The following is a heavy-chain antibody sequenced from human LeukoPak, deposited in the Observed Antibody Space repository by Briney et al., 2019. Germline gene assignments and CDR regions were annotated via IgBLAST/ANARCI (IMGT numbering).Heavy chain of an antibody. CDR3: ARLSSSWYGPNWFDP. CDR1: GGSISSGSYY. D-gene: IGHD6-13*01. V-gene: IGHV4-39*01. J-gene: IGHJ5*02. Sequence: SQTLSLTCTVSGGSISSGSYYWGWIRQPPGRGPEWIGSIYYSGSTYYNPSLKSRVTISVDTSKNQFSLKLSSVTAADTAVYYCARLSSSWYGPNWFDPWGQGTLVTVSS. CDR2: IYYSGST.